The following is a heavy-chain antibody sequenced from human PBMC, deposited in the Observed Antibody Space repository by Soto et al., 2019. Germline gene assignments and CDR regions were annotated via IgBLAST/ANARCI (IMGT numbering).Heavy chain of an antibody. J-gene: IGHJ5*02. CDR1: GGSISSYY. CDR2: IYYSGRT. D-gene: IGHD7-27*01. Sequence: QVQLQESGPGLVKPSETLSLTCTVSGGSISSYYWSWIRQPPGKGLGWIGYIYYSGRTNYNPSLKSRVNISVDTSKNQFSLKLSSVTAADTAVYYCARAGNWFDPWGQGTLVTVSS. CDR3: ARAGNWFDP. V-gene: IGHV4-59*01.